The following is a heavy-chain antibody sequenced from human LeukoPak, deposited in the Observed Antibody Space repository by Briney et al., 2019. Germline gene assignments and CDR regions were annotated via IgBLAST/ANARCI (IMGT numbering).Heavy chain of an antibody. CDR3: GRAYCGGDCPRYYFDY. CDR2: INSSSSYT. CDR1: GFTVSSNY. J-gene: IGHJ4*02. D-gene: IGHD2-21*02. V-gene: IGHV3-11*03. Sequence: GGSLRLSCAASGFTVSSNYMSWVRQAPGKGLEWVSYINSSSSYTNYADSVKGRFTISRDNAKNSLYLQMNSLRAEDTAVYYCGRAYCGGDCPRYYFDYWGQGTLVSVSS.